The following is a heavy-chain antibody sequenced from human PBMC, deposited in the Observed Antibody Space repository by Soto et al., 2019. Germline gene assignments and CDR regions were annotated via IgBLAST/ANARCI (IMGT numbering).Heavy chain of an antibody. CDR2: ISYDGSNK. CDR3: AKGTGDSYGYAPVDY. J-gene: IGHJ4*02. CDR1: GFTFSSYG. Sequence: GGSLRLSCAASGFTFSSYGMHWVRQAPGKGLEWVAVISYDGSNKYYADSVKGRFTISREKSKNTLYLQLNSLRSEDTAGYYCAKGTGDSYGYAPVDYGGQGTLVTVSS. V-gene: IGHV3-30*18. D-gene: IGHD5-18*01.